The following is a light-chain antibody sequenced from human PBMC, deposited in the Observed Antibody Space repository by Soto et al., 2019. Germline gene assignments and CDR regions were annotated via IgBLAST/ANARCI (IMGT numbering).Light chain of an antibody. J-gene: IGLJ3*02. CDR1: FSNIGSNY. CDR3: AVWDDSLRGWV. V-gene: IGLV1-47*02. CDR2: TND. Sequence: QSVLTQPPSASGTPGQRVTISCSGRFSNIGSNYVYWYQQLPGTAPKLLIFTNDQRTSGVPGRFSGSKSGTSASLAISGLRSEDEADYYCAVWDDSLRGWVFGGGTKLTAL.